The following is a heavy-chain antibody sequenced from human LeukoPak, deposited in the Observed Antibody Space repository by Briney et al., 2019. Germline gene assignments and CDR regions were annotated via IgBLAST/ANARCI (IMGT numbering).Heavy chain of an antibody. CDR3: ARVVYYYDSSGYEY. Sequence: ASVKVSCKASGYTFSGHYMHWVRQAPGQGLKRIVRINPNTGGTNYAQKFQGRVTMTRDTSISTAYMELSRLRSDDTAVYYCARVVYYYDSSGYEYWGQGTLVTVSS. V-gene: IGHV1-2*06. CDR2: INPNTGGT. CDR1: GYTFSGHY. J-gene: IGHJ4*02. D-gene: IGHD3-22*01.